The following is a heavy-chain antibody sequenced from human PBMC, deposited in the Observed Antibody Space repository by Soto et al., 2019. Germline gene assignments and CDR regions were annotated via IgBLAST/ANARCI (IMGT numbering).Heavy chain of an antibody. Sequence: GGSLRLSCAASGFTVSSNYMSWVRQAPGKGLEWVSVIYSGGSTYYADSVKGRFTISRDNSKNTLYLQMNSLRAEDTAVYYCARDVSSRYFPSYWGQGTLVTVSS. CDR3: ARDVSSRYFPSY. CDR1: GFTVSSNY. J-gene: IGHJ4*02. D-gene: IGHD3-9*01. V-gene: IGHV3-66*01. CDR2: IYSGGST.